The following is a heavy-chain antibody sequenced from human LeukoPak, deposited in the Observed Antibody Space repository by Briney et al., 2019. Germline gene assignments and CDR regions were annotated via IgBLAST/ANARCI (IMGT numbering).Heavy chain of an antibody. CDR1: GGSISSSSYY. J-gene: IGHJ5*02. V-gene: IGHV4-61*01. CDR2: IYYSGST. Sequence: PSETLSLTCTVSGGSISSSSYYWGWIRQPPGKGLEWIGYIYYSGSTNYNPSLKSRVTISVDTSKNQFSLKLSSVTAADTAVYYCARDNSDDLRRWFDPWGQGTLVTVSS. CDR3: ARDNSDDLRRWFDP. D-gene: IGHD1-1*01.